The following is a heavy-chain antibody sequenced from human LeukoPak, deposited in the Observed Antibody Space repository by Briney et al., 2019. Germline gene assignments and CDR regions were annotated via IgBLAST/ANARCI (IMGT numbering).Heavy chain of an antibody. Sequence: GASVKVSCKASGYTFIDYCIHWVRQAPGQGLEWMGRIIPIFGTANYAQKFQGRVTITTDESTSTAYMELSSLRSEDTAVYYCAREYYYDSSALLEYFQHWGQGTLVTVSS. CDR3: AREYYYDSSALLEYFQH. V-gene: IGHV1-69*05. D-gene: IGHD3-22*01. CDR1: GYTFIDYC. CDR2: IIPIFGTA. J-gene: IGHJ1*01.